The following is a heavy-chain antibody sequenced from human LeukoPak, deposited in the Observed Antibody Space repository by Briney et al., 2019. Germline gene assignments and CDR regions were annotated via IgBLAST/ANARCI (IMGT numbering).Heavy chain of an antibody. CDR3: ARDPGVVVAATDWYFDL. D-gene: IGHD2-15*01. V-gene: IGHV4-39*07. CDR2: IYYSGST. Sequence: PSETLSLTCTVSGGSISSSSYYWGWIRQPPGKGLEWIGSIYYSGSTYYNPSLKSRVTISVDTSKNQFSLKLSSVTAADTAVYYCARDPGVVVAATDWYFDLWGRGTLVTVSS. J-gene: IGHJ2*01. CDR1: GGSISSSSYY.